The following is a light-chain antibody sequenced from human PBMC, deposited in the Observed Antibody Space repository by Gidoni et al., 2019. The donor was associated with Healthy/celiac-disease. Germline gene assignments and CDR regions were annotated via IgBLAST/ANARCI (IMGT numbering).Light chain of an antibody. Sequence: SYELTQPPSVSVSPGQTASITCSGDNLGDKYACWYQQKPGQSPVLVIYQDSKRPSGIPERFSGSNSGNTATLTISGTQAIDEADYYCQAWDSSTVVFGGGTKLTV. V-gene: IGLV3-1*01. CDR2: QDS. CDR3: QAWDSSTVV. J-gene: IGLJ2*01. CDR1: NLGDKY.